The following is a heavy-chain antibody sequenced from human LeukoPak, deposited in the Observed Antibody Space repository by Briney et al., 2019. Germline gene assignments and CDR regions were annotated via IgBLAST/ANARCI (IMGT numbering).Heavy chain of an antibody. D-gene: IGHD3-22*01. J-gene: IGHJ4*02. Sequence: GGSLRLSCAASGFTFSSYEMNWVRQAPGKGLEGVSYISSSGSTIYYADSVKGRFTISRDNAKNSLYLQMNSLRAEDTAVYYCARVTYYYDSSGYSGRVLGYWGQGTLVTVSS. CDR3: ARVTYYYDSSGYSGRVLGY. CDR2: ISSSGSTI. CDR1: GFTFSSYE. V-gene: IGHV3-48*03.